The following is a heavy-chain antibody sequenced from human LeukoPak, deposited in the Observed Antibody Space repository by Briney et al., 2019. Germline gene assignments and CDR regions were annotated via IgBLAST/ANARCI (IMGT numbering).Heavy chain of an antibody. CDR1: GFTFSSSA. D-gene: IGHD4-17*01. CDR2: ISASGGST. Sequence: PGGSLRLSCAASGFTFSSSAMSWVRQVPGKGLEWVSGISASGGSTYYADSVRGRFTISRDNAKNSLYLQMDSLRDEDTAVYYCARDRDYAFDYWGQGTLVTVSS. J-gene: IGHJ4*02. V-gene: IGHV3-23*01. CDR3: ARDRDYAFDY.